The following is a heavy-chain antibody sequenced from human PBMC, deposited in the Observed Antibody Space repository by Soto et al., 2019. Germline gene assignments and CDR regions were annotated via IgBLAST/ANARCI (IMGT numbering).Heavy chain of an antibody. Sequence: QVQLVESGGGVVQPGRSLRLSCAASGFTFSSYGMHWVRQAPGKGLEWVAVISYDGSNKYYADSVKGRFTISRDNSKNTLYLQMNSLRAEDTAVYYCAKDDAATVVAAPFDYWGQGTLVTVSS. V-gene: IGHV3-30*18. CDR2: ISYDGSNK. J-gene: IGHJ4*02. CDR1: GFTFSSYG. D-gene: IGHD2-15*01. CDR3: AKDDAATVVAAPFDY.